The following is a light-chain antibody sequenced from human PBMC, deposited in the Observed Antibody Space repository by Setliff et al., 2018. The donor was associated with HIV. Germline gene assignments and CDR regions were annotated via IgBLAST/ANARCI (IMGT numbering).Light chain of an antibody. V-gene: IGLV2-23*02. CDR1: SSAFGTYES. CDR3: CSYAGGDTWI. Sequence: QSALTQPASVSGSPGQSITISCTGGSSAFGTYESVSWYQQNPGEVPKLMIYDVTKRPSGVSNRFSGSKSGNTASLTISGLQGEDEADYFCCSYAGGDTWIFGGGTKVTVL. CDR2: DVT. J-gene: IGLJ2*01.